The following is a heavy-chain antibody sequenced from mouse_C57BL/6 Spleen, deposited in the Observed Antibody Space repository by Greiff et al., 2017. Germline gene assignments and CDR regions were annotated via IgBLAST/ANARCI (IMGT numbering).Heavy chain of an antibody. J-gene: IGHJ2*01. CDR2: IYPGGGYT. D-gene: IGHD1-1*01. V-gene: IGHV1-63*01. CDR3: AREGVTTEGYFDY. CDR1: GYTFTNYW. Sequence: QVQLQQSGAELVRPGTSVKMSCKASGYTFTNYWIGWAKQRPGHGLEWIGDIYPGGGYTNYNEKFKGKGTLTADKSSSTAYMQFSSLTSEDSAIYYCAREGVTTEGYFDYWGQGTTLTVSS.